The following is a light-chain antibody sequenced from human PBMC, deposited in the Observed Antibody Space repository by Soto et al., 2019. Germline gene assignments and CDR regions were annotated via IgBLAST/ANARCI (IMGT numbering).Light chain of an antibody. J-gene: IGKJ1*01. CDR3: QVRDVWPS. V-gene: IGKV3-11*01. CDR2: DAS. Sequence: IVLTQTPLTLALPPGESAGLSCRASQSVSTSLAWYQHKPGQAPRLFIYDASKRAPGIPARFTGSGSGTDFTLTISSLEPEDIAVYYCQVRDVWPSFGQGTKVEIK. CDR1: QSVSTS.